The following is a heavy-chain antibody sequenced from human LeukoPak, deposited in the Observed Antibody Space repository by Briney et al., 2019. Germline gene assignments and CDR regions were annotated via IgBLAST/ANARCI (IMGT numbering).Heavy chain of an antibody. CDR3: ARAVTSMDGY. Sequence: HTGGSLRLSCAASGFTFSSYWMTWVRQAPGKGLEWVASLNEDGSKRSYVGSVKGRFTISRDNAQESVYLQMNSLTAEDTAVYYCARAVTSMDGYWGQGTLVTVSS. J-gene: IGHJ4*02. CDR1: GFTFSSYW. V-gene: IGHV3-7*03. CDR2: LNEDGSKR. D-gene: IGHD5-18*01.